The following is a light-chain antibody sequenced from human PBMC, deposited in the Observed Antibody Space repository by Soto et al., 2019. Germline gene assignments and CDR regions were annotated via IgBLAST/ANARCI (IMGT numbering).Light chain of an antibody. CDR3: QQYSDWPLT. CDR1: QSVSSN. V-gene: IGKV3D-15*01. Sequence: EIVMTQSPATLSVSPGERATLSCRASQSVSSNLAWYQQKPGQAPRLLIFGASTRATGTPVRFSGSGSETEFTLTISSLQSEDFAVYYCQQYSDWPLTFGGGTKVEIK. CDR2: GAS. J-gene: IGKJ4*01.